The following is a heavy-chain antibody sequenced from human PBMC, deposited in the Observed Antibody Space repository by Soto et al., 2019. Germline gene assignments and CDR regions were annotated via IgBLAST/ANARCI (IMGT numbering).Heavy chain of an antibody. CDR1: GYTFTSYG. V-gene: IGHV1-18*01. CDR3: ARGNHYDSLGYYVGMDV. D-gene: IGHD3-22*01. J-gene: IGHJ6*02. Sequence: GASVKVSCKASGYTFTSYGISWLRQSPGQGLEWMGWISAYNGKTNYAQKLQGRVTMTTDTSTSTAYMELRSLRSDYTAVYYCARGNHYDSLGYYVGMDVWGQGTTVTVSS. CDR2: ISAYNGKT.